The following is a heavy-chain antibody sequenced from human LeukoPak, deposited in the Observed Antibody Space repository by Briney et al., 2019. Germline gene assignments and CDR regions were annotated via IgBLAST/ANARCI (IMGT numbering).Heavy chain of an antibody. Sequence: SQTLSLTCAISGDSVSSNSAAWNWIRQSPSRGLEWLGRTYYRSKWYNDYAVSVKSRITISPDTSKNQFSLQLNSVTPEDTAVYYCARDRVAARPGVYYFDHWGQGTLVTVSS. CDR3: ARDRVAARPGVYYFDH. CDR1: GDSVSSNSAA. V-gene: IGHV6-1*01. CDR2: TYYRSKWYN. D-gene: IGHD6-6*01. J-gene: IGHJ4*02.